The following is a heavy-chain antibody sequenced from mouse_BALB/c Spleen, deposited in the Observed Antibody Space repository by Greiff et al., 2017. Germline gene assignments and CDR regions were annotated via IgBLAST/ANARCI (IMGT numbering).Heavy chain of an antibody. D-gene: IGHD1-2*01. J-gene: IGHJ4*01. V-gene: IGHV1-5*01. CDR3: TKEAATRAMDY. Sequence: VQLKQSGTVLARPGASVKMSCKASGYTFTSYWMHWVKQRPGQGLEWIGAIYPGNSDTSYNQKFKGKAKLTAVTSTSTAYMELSSLTNEDSAVYYCTKEAATRAMDYWGQGTTLTVSS. CDR2: IYPGNSDT. CDR1: GYTFTSYW.